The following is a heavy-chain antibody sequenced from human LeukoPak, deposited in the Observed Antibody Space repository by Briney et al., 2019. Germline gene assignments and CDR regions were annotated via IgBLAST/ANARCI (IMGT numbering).Heavy chain of an antibody. CDR2: ISSSGGSA. CDR1: GFTFSSYA. CDR3: ARDRLHYDSLTGYPAD. D-gene: IGHD3-9*01. J-gene: IGHJ4*02. V-gene: IGHV3-23*01. Sequence: PGGSLRLSCAASGFTFSSYAMSWVRQAPGKGLEWVSGISSSGGSAFYPDSEKGRFIISRDNSKKTLYLQVNSLRAEDTAVYYCARDRLHYDSLTGYPADWGQGTLVTVSS.